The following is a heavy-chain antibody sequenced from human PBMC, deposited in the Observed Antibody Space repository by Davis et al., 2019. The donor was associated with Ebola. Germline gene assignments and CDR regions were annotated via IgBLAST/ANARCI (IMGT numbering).Heavy chain of an antibody. Sequence: ASVKVPCKASGYTFTSSGISWVRQAPGLGLEWMGWINSYNGNTNYAQDLQGRVTMTTDTSTNTAYMEVRRLRSDDTAVYYCARDPKAYCGGDCYQGDAFDIWGQGTMVTVSS. D-gene: IGHD2-21*01. J-gene: IGHJ3*02. CDR2: INSYNGNT. V-gene: IGHV1-18*01. CDR1: GYTFTSSG. CDR3: ARDPKAYCGGDCYQGDAFDI.